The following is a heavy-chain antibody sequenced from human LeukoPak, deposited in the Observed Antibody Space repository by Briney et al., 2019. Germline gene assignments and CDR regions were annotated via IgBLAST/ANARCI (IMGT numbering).Heavy chain of an antibody. V-gene: IGHV4-4*02. D-gene: IGHD4-17*01. Sequence: SETLSLTCAVSGGSISSSNWWSWVRQPPGKGLEWIGEIYHSGSTNYNPSLKSRVTIAVDKSKNQFSLKLSSVPAADTAVYYCARASHDYGDYSHFDYWGQGPLVTVSS. J-gene: IGHJ4*02. CDR1: GGSISSSNW. CDR2: IYHSGST. CDR3: ARASHDYGDYSHFDY.